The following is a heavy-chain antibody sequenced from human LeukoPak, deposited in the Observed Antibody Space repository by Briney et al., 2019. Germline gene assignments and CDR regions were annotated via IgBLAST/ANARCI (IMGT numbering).Heavy chain of an antibody. CDR2: INHSGST. J-gene: IGHJ4*02. CDR1: GFTVSRHY. D-gene: IGHD5-18*01. Sequence: PGGSLRLSCAASGFTVSRHYMSWIRQPPGKGREWIGEINHSGSTNYNPSLKSRVTISVDTSKNQFSLKLSSVTAADTAVYYCATSGYSYGDGIDYWGQGTLVTVSS. V-gene: IGHV4-34*08. CDR3: ATSGYSYGDGIDY.